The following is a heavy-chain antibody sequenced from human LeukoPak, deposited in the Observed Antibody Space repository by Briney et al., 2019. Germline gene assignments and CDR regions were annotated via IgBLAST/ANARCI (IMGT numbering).Heavy chain of an antibody. CDR3: ARDRSHYDILTGYYAARDAFDI. J-gene: IGHJ3*02. Sequence: ASVKVSCKASGYTFTGYYMHWVRQAPGQGLEWMGWISAYNGNTNYAQKLQGRVTMTTDTSTSTAYMELRSLRSDDTAVYYCARDRSHYDILTGYYAARDAFDIWGQGTMVTVSS. CDR2: ISAYNGNT. V-gene: IGHV1-18*04. CDR1: GYTFTGYY. D-gene: IGHD3-9*01.